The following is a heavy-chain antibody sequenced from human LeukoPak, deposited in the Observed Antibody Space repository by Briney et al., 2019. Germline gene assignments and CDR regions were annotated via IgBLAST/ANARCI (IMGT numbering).Heavy chain of an antibody. CDR3: TTSGRSSSWYKY. D-gene: IGHD6-13*01. J-gene: IGHJ4*02. CDR1: GFTFSNAW. CDR2: IKSKTDGGTT. V-gene: IGHV3-15*01. Sequence: GGSLRLSCAASGFTFSNAWMSWVRQAPGKGLEWVGRIKSKTDGGTTDYAAPVKGRYTISRDDSKNTLYLQMNSLKTEDTAVYYCTTSGRSSSWYKYWGQGTLVTVSS.